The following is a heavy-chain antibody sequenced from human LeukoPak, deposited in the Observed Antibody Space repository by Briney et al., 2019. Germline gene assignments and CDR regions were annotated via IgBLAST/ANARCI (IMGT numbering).Heavy chain of an antibody. CDR3: AGVGYGGRWEPFDY. CDR2: IYYSGST. J-gene: IGHJ4*02. V-gene: IGHV4-59*01. Sequence: SETLSLTCTVSGGSISSYYWSWIRQPPGKGLEWIGYIYYSGSTNYNPSLKSRVTISVDTSKNQFSLKLSSVTAADTAVYYCAGVGYGGRWEPFDYWGQGTLVTVSS. D-gene: IGHD1-26*01. CDR1: GGSISSYY.